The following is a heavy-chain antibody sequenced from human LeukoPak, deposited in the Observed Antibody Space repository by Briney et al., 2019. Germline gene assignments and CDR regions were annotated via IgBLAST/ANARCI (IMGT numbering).Heavy chain of an antibody. CDR1: GGSISSYY. CDR3: AREGTTGRNLNWFDS. J-gene: IGHJ5*01. Sequence: SETLSLTCTVSGGSISSYYWSWIRQPPGKGLEGIGHIHNSGNTNYNPSLKSRVTLSVDTSKNQFSPKLSSVTAADTAVYYCAREGTTGRNLNWFDSWGQGTLVTVSS. D-gene: IGHD1-1*01. CDR2: IHNSGNT. V-gene: IGHV4-59*01.